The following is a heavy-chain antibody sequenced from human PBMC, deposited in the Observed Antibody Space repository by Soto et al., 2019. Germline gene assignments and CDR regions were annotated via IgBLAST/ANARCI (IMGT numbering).Heavy chain of an antibody. CDR2: ISSSSSYI. Sequence: GGSLRLSCAASGFTFSSYSMNWVRQAPGKGLEWVSSISSSSSYIYYADSVKGRFTISRDNAKNSLYLQMYSLRAEDTAVYYCAREGGSYAFDIWGQGTMVTVSS. CDR3: AREGGSYAFDI. J-gene: IGHJ3*02. D-gene: IGHD1-26*01. V-gene: IGHV3-21*01. CDR1: GFTFSSYS.